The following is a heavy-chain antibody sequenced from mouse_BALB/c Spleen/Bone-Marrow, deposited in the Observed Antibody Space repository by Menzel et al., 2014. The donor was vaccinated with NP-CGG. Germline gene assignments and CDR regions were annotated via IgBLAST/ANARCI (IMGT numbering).Heavy chain of an antibody. CDR2: INPSNGGT. J-gene: IGHJ2*01. D-gene: IGHD4-1*01. Sequence: QVQLKQSGVELVKTGASVKLSCKASGYTFTSYYMYWVKQRPGQGLEWIGEINPSNGGTNFNEKFKSRATLTVDKSSSTAYMQLSSLTSEDSAVYYCTRERTWDIDYLSQGTTLAVSS. CDR1: GYTFTSYY. V-gene: IGHV1S81*02. CDR3: TRERTWDIDY.